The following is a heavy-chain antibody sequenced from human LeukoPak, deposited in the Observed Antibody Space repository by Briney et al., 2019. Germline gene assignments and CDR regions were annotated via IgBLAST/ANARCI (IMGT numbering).Heavy chain of an antibody. CDR1: GGSISNTNW. Sequence: PSETLSLTCGVSGGSISNTNWWTWFRQPPGKGLEWIGEVNLQGSTNYNPSLKSRVAISVDRSENHISLKLTSVTAADTAVYYCAREGGPYRPLDYSGQGTLVTVAS. CDR2: VNLQGST. CDR3: AREGGPYRPLDY. J-gene: IGHJ4*02. V-gene: IGHV4-4*02.